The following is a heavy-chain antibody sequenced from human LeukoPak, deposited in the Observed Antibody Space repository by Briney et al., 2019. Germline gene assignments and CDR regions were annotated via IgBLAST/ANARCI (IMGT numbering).Heavy chain of an antibody. J-gene: IGHJ4*02. CDR3: ATHTYYYDPCD. Sequence: SETLSLTCTVSGGSISSSSNYWGWIRQAPGKGLEWIGSIYYRGSTYYNPSLKSRVTMSVDASENKFYLNLSSVTAADTAIYYCATHTYYYDPCDWGQGTLVTVSS. D-gene: IGHD3-22*01. CDR1: GGSISSSSNY. CDR2: IYYRGST. V-gene: IGHV4-39*01.